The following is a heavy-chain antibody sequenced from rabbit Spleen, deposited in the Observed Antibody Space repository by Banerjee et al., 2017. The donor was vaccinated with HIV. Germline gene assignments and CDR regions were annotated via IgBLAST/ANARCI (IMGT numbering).Heavy chain of an antibody. V-gene: IGHV1S40*01. CDR3: ARYYIFYGMDL. CDR1: GFSFSGSYW. J-gene: IGHJ6*01. D-gene: IGHD4-1*01. CDR2: IYTGRGGT. Sequence: QSLEESGGDLVKPGASLTLTCTASGFSFSGSYWICWVRQAPGKGLEWIGAIYTGRGGTDYAKWVNGRFTISSDNAQYTVDLQMNSLTAADTATYFCARYYIFYGMDLWGPGTLAPS.